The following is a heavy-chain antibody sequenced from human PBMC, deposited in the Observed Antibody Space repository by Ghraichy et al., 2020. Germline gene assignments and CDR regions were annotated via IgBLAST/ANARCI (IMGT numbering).Heavy chain of an antibody. D-gene: IGHD3-22*01. Sequence: GGSLRLSCAASGFTISDYSLNWLRQAPGKGLEWVSSLSTAGNYIYYADSVKGRFTISRDNAKNSLNLQMNSLRAEDIAVYYCARTYYYESSAYYFDYWGQGTLVTVSS. CDR2: LSTAGNYI. J-gene: IGHJ4*02. CDR1: GFTISDYS. V-gene: IGHV3-21*01. CDR3: ARTYYYESSAYYFDY.